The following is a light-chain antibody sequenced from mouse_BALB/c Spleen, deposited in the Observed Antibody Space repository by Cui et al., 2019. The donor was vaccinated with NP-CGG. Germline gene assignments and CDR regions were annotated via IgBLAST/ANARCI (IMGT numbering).Light chain of an antibody. J-gene: IGLJ1*01. CDR3: ALWYSNHWV. CDR1: NGAVTTSNY. CDR2: GTN. Sequence: QAVVTQESALTTSTGETVTLTCSSSNGAVTTSNYANWVQEKPDHLFTGLIGGTNNRAPGVPARFSGSLIGDKAALTITGAQTEDEAIYFCALWYSNHWVFGGGTKLTVL. V-gene: IGLV1*01.